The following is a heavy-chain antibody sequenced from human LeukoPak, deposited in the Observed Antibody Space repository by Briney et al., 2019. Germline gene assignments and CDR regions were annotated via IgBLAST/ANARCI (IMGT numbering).Heavy chain of an antibody. V-gene: IGHV1-69*05. Sequence: SVKVSCKASGGTFSSYAISWVRQAPGQGLEWMGGIIPILGTANYAQKFQGRVTITTDESTSTAYMELSSLRSEDTAVYYCARGDNWNCGSMFDYWGQGTLVTVSS. CDR3: ARGDNWNCGSMFDY. CDR2: IIPILGTA. CDR1: GGTFSSYA. D-gene: IGHD1-7*01. J-gene: IGHJ4*02.